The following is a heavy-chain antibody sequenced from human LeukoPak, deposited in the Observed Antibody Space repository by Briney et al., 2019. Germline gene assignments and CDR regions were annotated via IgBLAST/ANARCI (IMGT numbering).Heavy chain of an antibody. CDR2: ISGGSTTI. V-gene: IGHV3-48*01. CDR3: ARDYSTVTTFFDY. Sequence: GGSLRLSCAASGFIFRSYSMNWVRQAPGKGLEWVSYISGGSTTIYYADSVKGRFTISRDNAKNSLYLQMNSLRAEDTAVYYCARDYSTVTTFFDYWGQGTLVTVSS. J-gene: IGHJ4*02. CDR1: GFIFRSYS. D-gene: IGHD4-17*01.